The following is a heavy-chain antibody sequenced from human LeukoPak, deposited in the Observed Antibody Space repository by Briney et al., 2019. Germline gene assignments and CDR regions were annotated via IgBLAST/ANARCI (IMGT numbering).Heavy chain of an antibody. Sequence: GGSLRLSCAASGFTFSSYSMNWVRQAPGNGLEWVSSISSSSYIYYADSVKGRFTISRDNAKNSLYLQMNSPRAEDTAVYYRATDTAGTGPRDYWGQGTLVTVSS. CDR2: ISSSSYI. J-gene: IGHJ4*02. CDR1: GFTFSSYS. V-gene: IGHV3-21*01. D-gene: IGHD6-13*01. CDR3: ATDTAGTGPRDY.